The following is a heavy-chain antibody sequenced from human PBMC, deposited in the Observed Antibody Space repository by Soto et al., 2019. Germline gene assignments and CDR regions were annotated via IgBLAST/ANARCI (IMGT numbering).Heavy chain of an antibody. J-gene: IGHJ2*01. CDR1: GFTFSSYW. CDR3: AREAHRLWYFDL. Sequence: EVQLVESGGGLVQPGGSLRLSCAASGFTFSSYWMSWVRQDPGKGLEWVDNIKQDGSEKYYVDSVKGRFTISRDNAKNSLYLQMNSLRAEDTAVYYCAREAHRLWYFDLWGRGTLVTVSS. V-gene: IGHV3-7*01. CDR2: IKQDGSEK.